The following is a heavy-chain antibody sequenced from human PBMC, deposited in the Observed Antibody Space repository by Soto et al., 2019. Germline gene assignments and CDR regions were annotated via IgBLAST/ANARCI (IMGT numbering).Heavy chain of an antibody. CDR3: ARHGFYGDYSSNYFDP. Sequence: GESLKISCTGSGYSFTNYCIAWLRQMSWKVLECMGIIYPSASTTRYSPSFQGQVNISADKSISTAYLQWNSLKASDTAMYYCARHGFYGDYSSNYFDPWGQGTLVTVSS. CDR1: GYSFTNYC. D-gene: IGHD4-17*01. V-gene: IGHV5-51*01. J-gene: IGHJ5*02. CDR2: IYPSASTT.